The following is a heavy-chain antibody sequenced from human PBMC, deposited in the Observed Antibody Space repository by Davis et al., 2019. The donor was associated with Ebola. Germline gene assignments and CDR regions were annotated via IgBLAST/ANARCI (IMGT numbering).Heavy chain of an antibody. V-gene: IGHV3-53*05. J-gene: IGHJ3*01. CDR2: ITSSGGNT. Sequence: PGGSLRLSCAASGFIVSDKYMSWVRQAPGKGLEWVSSITSSGGNTYYADSVKGRFSISRDNSKNTLYLQMDSLRSDDTAVYYCARSYYDFWAGYPTAAFDLWGQGTMVTVS. CDR3: ARSYYDFWAGYPTAAFDL. D-gene: IGHD3-3*01. CDR1: GFIVSDKY.